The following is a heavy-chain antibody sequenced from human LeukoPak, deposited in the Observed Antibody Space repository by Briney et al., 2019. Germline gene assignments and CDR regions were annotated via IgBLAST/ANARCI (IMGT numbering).Heavy chain of an antibody. CDR1: GGSIRSSYYY. D-gene: IGHD2/OR15-2a*01. CDR2: IYDSGST. J-gene: IGHJ5*02. CDR3: ARVNTFSFDP. V-gene: IGHV4-39*02. Sequence: SETLSLTCTVSGGSIRSSYYYWGWIRQPPGKGLEWLGSIYDSGSTYYNPSLKGRVTISVDMSKNHFSLKLSSVTAADTAVYYCARVNTFSFDPWGQGTLVTVSS.